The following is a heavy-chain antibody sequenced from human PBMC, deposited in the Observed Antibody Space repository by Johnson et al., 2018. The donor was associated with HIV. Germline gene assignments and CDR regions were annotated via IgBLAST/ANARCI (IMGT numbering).Heavy chain of an antibody. D-gene: IGHD3-16*02. V-gene: IGHV3-9*01. Sequence: EVPLVESGGGLVQPGRSLRLSCAASRVTFDDYVMHWVRQVPGQGLEWVSGINWNIGSVGYADSVQGRFTISRDNAKNSLYLQMNSLRTEDTALYYCAKVGAFTFGGVIVLPSVAFDIWGQGTMVTVSS. CDR2: INWNIGSV. CDR1: RVTFDDYV. CDR3: AKVGAFTFGGVIVLPSVAFDI. J-gene: IGHJ3*02.